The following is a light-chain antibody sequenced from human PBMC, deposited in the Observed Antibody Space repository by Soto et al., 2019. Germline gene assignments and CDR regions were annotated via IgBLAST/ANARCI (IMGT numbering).Light chain of an antibody. V-gene: IGKV1-5*01. CDR3: QQYNYYPYT. CDR1: QSINSW. CDR2: DAS. Sequence: DIQMTQSPSTLSASVGDRVTITCRASQSINSWLAWYQQKPGKAPNLLTSDASSLESGVPSRFSGSGSGTEFTLTISSLQPGDFATYYCQQYNYYPYTFGQGTKLEIK. J-gene: IGKJ2*01.